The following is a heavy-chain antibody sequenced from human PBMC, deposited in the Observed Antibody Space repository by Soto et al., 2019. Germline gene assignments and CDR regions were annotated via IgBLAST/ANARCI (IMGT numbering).Heavy chain of an antibody. D-gene: IGHD2-8*02. V-gene: IGHV4-39*02. CDR1: GGSISSSSYY. CDR3: ARDKITGLFDY. J-gene: IGHJ4*02. CDR2: IYYSGST. Sequence: SETLSLTCTVSGGSISSSSYYWGWIRQPPGKGLEWIGSIYYSGSTYYNPSLKSRVTISVDTSKNQFSLKLSSVTAADTAVYYCARDKITGLFDYWGQGTLFTVSS.